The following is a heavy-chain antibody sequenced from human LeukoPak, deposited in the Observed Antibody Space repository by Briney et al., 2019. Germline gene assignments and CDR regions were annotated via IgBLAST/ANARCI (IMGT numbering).Heavy chain of an antibody. V-gene: IGHV3-74*01. CDR3: ARGYSGFGVYGMDV. J-gene: IGHJ6*04. D-gene: IGHD5-12*01. CDR1: GFTFSTSW. CDR2: INPDGSAP. Sequence: GGSLRLPCTASGFTFSTSWMHWVRQAPGEGLVWVSRINPDGSAPTYADSVKGRFTISRDTAKNTLFLQMSSLRAEDTAVYFCARGYSGFGVYGMDVWGKGTTVTVSS.